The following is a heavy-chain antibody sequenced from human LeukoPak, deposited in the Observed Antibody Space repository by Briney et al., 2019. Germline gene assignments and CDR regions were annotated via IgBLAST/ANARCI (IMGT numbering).Heavy chain of an antibody. J-gene: IGHJ6*02. CDR3: ARDRGQLERKGMDV. CDR1: GFTFSSYS. D-gene: IGHD1-1*01. Sequence: GSLRLSCAASGFTFSSYSMNWVRQAPGKGLEGVSSISSSSSYIYYADSVKGRFTISRDNAKNSLYLQMNSLRAEDTAVYYCARDRGQLERKGMDVWGQGTTVTVSS. CDR2: ISSSSSYI. V-gene: IGHV3-21*01.